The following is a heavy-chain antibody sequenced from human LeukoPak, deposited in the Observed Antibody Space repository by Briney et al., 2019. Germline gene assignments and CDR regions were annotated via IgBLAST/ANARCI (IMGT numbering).Heavy chain of an antibody. Sequence: GASVKVSCKASGYTFTSYDINWVRQATGQGLEWMGWMNPNSGNTGYAQKFQGRVTITRNTSISTAYMELSSLRSEDTAVYYCARATGSGDSPGYYYYYMDVWGKGTTVTVSS. J-gene: IGHJ6*03. V-gene: IGHV1-8*03. D-gene: IGHD3-10*01. CDR2: MNPNSGNT. CDR1: GYTFTSYD. CDR3: ARATGSGDSPGYYYYYMDV.